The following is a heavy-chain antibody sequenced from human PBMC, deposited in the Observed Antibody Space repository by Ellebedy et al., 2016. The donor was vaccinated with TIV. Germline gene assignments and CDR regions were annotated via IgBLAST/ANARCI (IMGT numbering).Heavy chain of an antibody. V-gene: IGHV3-53*01. Sequence: GESLKISCAASGFTVSSNYMTWVRQAPGKGLEWVSVIYSGGTTHYADSVKGRFTISRDKSKNTMYLQMNSLRAEDTAVYFCARDSLDFYDDTDYYYFHWWGQGTLVTVSS. CDR2: IYSGGTT. D-gene: IGHD3-22*01. J-gene: IGHJ4*02. CDR1: GFTVSSNY. CDR3: ARDSLDFYDDTDYYYFHW.